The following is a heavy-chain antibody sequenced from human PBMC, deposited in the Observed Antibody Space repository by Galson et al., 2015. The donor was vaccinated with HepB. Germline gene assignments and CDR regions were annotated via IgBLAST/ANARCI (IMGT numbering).Heavy chain of an antibody. CDR1: GYTLTELS. CDR3: ATDLWAHPGSGPKWGWFDP. D-gene: IGHD3-10*01. J-gene: IGHJ5*02. Sequence: SVKVSCKVSGYTLTELSMHWVRQAPGKGLEWMGGFDPEDGETIYAQKFQGRVTMTEDTSTDTAYMELSSLRSEDTAVYYCATDLWAHPGSGPKWGWFDPWGQGTLVTVSS. V-gene: IGHV1-24*01. CDR2: FDPEDGET.